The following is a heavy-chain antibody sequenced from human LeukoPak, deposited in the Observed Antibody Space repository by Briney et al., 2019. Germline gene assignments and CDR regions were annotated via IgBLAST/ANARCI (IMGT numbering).Heavy chain of an antibody. CDR3: ARDIMVRGVRYYYYYMDV. V-gene: IGHV4-4*07. D-gene: IGHD3-10*01. J-gene: IGHJ6*03. CDR2: IYTSGST. CDR1: GGSISSYY. Sequence: SETLSLTCTVSGGSISSYYWSWIRQPAGKGLEWIGRIYTSGSTNYNPSLKSRVTMSVDTSKNQFSLKLSSVTAADTAVYYCARDIMVRGVRYYYYYMDVWGKGTTVTVSS.